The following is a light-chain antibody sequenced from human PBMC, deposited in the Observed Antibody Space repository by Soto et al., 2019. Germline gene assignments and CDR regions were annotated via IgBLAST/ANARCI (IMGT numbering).Light chain of an antibody. Sequence: DIQMTQSPSSLSASVGDRVTITCQASQDIDNFLNWYHQRPGKAPELLIYDVGNLQTGVPPRFSGSGSGTDFSFTISSLQPEDVGTYYCQQYRYLYTFGQGTKL. V-gene: IGKV1-33*01. J-gene: IGKJ2*01. CDR1: QDIDNF. CDR3: QQYRYLYT. CDR2: DVG.